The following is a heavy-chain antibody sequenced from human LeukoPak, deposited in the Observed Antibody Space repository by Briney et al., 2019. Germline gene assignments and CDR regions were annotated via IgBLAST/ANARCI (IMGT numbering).Heavy chain of an antibody. V-gene: IGHV4-59*01. Sequence: PSETLSLTCTVSGGXMSTYYWTWIRQPPGKGLEWIGVIYYTGSTNYNPSLKSRVTISVDTSKNQFSLKLSSVTAADTAVYYCAGMRITTPTVRTLDYWGQGTLVTVSS. CDR1: GGXMSTYY. CDR2: IYYTGST. D-gene: IGHD1-14*01. CDR3: AGMRITTPTVRTLDY. J-gene: IGHJ4*02.